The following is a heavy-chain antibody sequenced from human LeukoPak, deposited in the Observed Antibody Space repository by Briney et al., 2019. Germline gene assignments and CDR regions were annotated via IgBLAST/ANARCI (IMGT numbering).Heavy chain of an antibody. CDR2: MNPNSGNT. V-gene: IGHV1-8*01. J-gene: IGHJ4*02. Sequence: ASVKVSCKASKYTFTSYDINWVRQATGQGLEWMGWMNPNSGNTGYAQKFQGRVTVTRNTSISTAYMELSSLRSEDTAMYYCVRGSGSYYQYYFDWWGQGTLVTVSS. CDR3: VRGSGSYYQYYFDW. D-gene: IGHD3-10*01. CDR1: KYTFTSYD.